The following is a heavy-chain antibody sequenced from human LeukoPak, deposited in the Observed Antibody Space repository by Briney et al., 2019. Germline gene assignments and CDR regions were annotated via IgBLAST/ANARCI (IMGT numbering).Heavy chain of an antibody. V-gene: IGHV3-53*01. CDR3: ARSLWFGTNWFDP. CDR2: IYSGGST. J-gene: IGHJ5*02. Sequence: GGSLRLSCAASGFTVSSNYMSWVRQALGKGLEWVSVIYSGGSTYYADSVKGRFTISRDNSKNTLYLQMNSLRAEDTAVYYCARSLWFGTNWFDPWGQGTLVTVSS. CDR1: GFTVSSNY. D-gene: IGHD3-10*01.